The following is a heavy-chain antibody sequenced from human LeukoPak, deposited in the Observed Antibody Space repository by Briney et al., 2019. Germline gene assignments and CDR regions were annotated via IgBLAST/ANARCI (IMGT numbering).Heavy chain of an antibody. CDR1: GYTFNGYY. V-gene: IGHV1-2*02. J-gene: IGHJ6*02. D-gene: IGHD6-13*01. CDR2: INPNSGGT. CDR3: ARAIAQLPYYYYGMDV. Sequence: AASVKVSCKASGYTFNGYYMHWVRQAPGQGLEWMGWINPNSGGTNYAQKFQGRVTMTRDTSISTAYMELSRLRSDDTAVYYCARAIAQLPYYYYGMDVWGQGTTVTVSS.